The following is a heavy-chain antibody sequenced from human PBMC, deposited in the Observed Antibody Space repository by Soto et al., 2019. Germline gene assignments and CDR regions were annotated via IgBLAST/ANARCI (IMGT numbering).Heavy chain of an antibody. D-gene: IGHD1-26*01. V-gene: IGHV4-59*01. Sequence: SETLSLTCSVSGSSMTTYYWHWIRQAPGKGLEWIGFIHNSGRGSTGSNPSLKSRVTLSVDTSKNLFSLKLSSVTAADTAVYYCAVFQWDWFDPWGQGTLVTVSS. CDR1: GSSMTTYY. CDR3: AVFQWDWFDP. J-gene: IGHJ5*02. CDR2: IHNSGRGST.